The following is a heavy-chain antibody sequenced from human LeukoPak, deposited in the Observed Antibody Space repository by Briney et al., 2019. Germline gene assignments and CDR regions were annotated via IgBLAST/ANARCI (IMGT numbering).Heavy chain of an antibody. CDR2: IYHSGST. J-gene: IGHJ4*02. Sequence: SETLSLTCTVSGVSITSYYWSWIRQPPGKGLEWIGYIYHSGSTNYNPSLKSRVTISVDTSKNQFSLKLSSVTAADTAVYYCAKAAKYYFGSDTYYYFDYWGQGILVTVSS. V-gene: IGHV4-59*01. CDR3: AKAAKYYFGSDTYYYFDY. D-gene: IGHD3-10*01. CDR1: GVSITSYY.